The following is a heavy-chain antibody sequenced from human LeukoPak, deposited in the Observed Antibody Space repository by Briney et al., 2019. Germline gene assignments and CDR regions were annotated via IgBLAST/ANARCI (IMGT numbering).Heavy chain of an antibody. D-gene: IGHD4-23*01. CDR3: ATPITTVVTPFTGRG. V-gene: IGHV3-21*01. CDR1: GFTFSSYS. CDR2: ISSSSSYI. J-gene: IGHJ4*02. Sequence: GGSLRLSCAASGFTFSSYSMNWVRQAPGKGLEWVSSISSSSSYIYYADSVKGRFTISRDNAKNSLYLQMNSLRAEDTAVYYCATPITTVVTPFTGRGWGQETLVTVSS.